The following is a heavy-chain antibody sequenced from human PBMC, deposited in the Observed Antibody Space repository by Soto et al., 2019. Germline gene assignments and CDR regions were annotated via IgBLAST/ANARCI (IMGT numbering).Heavy chain of an antibody. V-gene: IGHV1-8*02. CDR2: MNPNSGNR. CDR3: GRALGPYVLSAVAY. Sequence: QVQLVQSGAEVKEPGASVKVSCKASGYTFTNYEINWVRQATGQGLEWMGWMNPNSGNRGYAQKFEGRVTMTRDTSINTAYMELHGLLSEDTAVYYWGRALGPYVLSAVAYWGQGTLVTVSA. D-gene: IGHD3-16*01. CDR1: GYTFTNYE. J-gene: IGHJ4*02.